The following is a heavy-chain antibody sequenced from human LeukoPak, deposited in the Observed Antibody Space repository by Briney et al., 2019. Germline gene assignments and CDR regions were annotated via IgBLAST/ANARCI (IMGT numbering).Heavy chain of an antibody. V-gene: IGHV3-30-3*01. CDR3: ARDEEAGGLDV. CDR1: GFSFVAYS. Sequence: GGSLRLSCAASGFSFVAYSMRWVRQAPGKGLQWVALMSYDVSKKYYADSVKGRFTISRDNSKNTLYLQMDSLRPDDTAVYNCARDEEAGGLDVWGQGTTVIVSS. CDR2: MSYDVSKK. J-gene: IGHJ6*02. D-gene: IGHD3-10*01.